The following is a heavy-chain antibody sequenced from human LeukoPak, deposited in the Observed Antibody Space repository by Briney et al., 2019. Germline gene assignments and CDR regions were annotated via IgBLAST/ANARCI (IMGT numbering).Heavy chain of an antibody. D-gene: IGHD3-9*01. CDR2: INTNTGNP. V-gene: IGHV7-4-1*02. Sequence: ASVKVSCKASGYTFTSYAMNWVRQAPGQGLEWMGWINTNTGNPTYAQGFTGRFVFSLDTSVSTAYLQISSPKAVDTAVYYCARDELWGYDILTGYYMYYYGMDVWGQGTTVTVSS. J-gene: IGHJ6*02. CDR1: GYTFTSYA. CDR3: ARDELWGYDILTGYYMYYYGMDV.